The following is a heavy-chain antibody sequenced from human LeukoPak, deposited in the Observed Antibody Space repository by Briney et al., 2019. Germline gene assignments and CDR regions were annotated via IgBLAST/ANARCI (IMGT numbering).Heavy chain of an antibody. CDR3: AKDRYSYAFEYSDS. Sequence: GGSLRLSCAASGFTFSSYGMHWVRQAPGKGLDWVAVISNDGSKKYYADSVKGRFTISRDNSKNTLSLRVSSLRTEDTAVYYCAKDRYSYAFEYSDSWGQGTLVTVSS. D-gene: IGHD5-18*01. J-gene: IGHJ4*02. V-gene: IGHV3-30*18. CDR2: ISNDGSKK. CDR1: GFTFSSYG.